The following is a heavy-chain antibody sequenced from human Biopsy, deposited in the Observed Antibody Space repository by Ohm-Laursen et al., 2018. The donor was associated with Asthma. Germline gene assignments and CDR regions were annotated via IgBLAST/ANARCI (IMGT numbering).Heavy chain of an antibody. V-gene: IGHV4-39*01. CDR3: ARRITIFGVVQKDHGMDA. Sequence: SETLSLTCTVSGGSMTPTSHYWDWIRQAPGKGLEWIGYISYGGKTSYNPSLKNRFTISRDTSKNQFSLRLTFVTAADTAVYFCARRITIFGVVQKDHGMDAWGQGTTVIVSS. CDR1: GGSMTPTSHY. CDR2: ISYGGKT. J-gene: IGHJ6*02. D-gene: IGHD3-3*01.